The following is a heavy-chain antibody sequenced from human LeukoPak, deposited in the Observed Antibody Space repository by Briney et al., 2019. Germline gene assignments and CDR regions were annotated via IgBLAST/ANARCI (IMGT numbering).Heavy chain of an antibody. CDR3: ARGEPFDY. CDR1: GFTVSSNY. J-gene: IGHJ4*02. Sequence: SGGSLRLSXAASGFTVSSNYMSWVRQGPGEGLEWVSVIYSGGSTYYADSVKGRFTISRDNSKNTLYLQMNSRGAEDTAVYYCARGEPFDYWGQGTLVTVSS. CDR2: IYSGGST. V-gene: IGHV3-53*01.